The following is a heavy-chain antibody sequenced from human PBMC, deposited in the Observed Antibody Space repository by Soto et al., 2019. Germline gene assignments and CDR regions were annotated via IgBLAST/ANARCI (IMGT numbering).Heavy chain of an antibody. J-gene: IGHJ6*02. CDR2: ISAYNGNT. Sequence: GASVKVSCKASGYTFTSYGISWVRQAPGQGLEWMGWISAYNGNTNYAQKLQGRVTMTTDTSTSTAYMELRSLRSDDTAVYYCARDDYYDKGPSDYYYYGIDVWGQGTTVTVSS. D-gene: IGHD3-22*01. V-gene: IGHV1-18*04. CDR1: GYTFTSYG. CDR3: ARDDYYDKGPSDYYYYGIDV.